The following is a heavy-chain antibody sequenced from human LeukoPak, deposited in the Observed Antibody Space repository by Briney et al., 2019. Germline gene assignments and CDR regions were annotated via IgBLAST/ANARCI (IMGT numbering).Heavy chain of an antibody. J-gene: IGHJ4*02. D-gene: IGHD3-22*01. CDR3: ARRLPPYYYDS. CDR1: GGSISSYY. Sequence: SETLSLTCTVSGGSISSYYWSWIRQPPGKGLEWIGYIYYSGSTNYNPSLKSRVTISVDTSKNQFSLKLSSVTAADTAVYYCARRLPPYYYDSWGQGTLVTVSS. CDR2: IYYSGST. V-gene: IGHV4-59*01.